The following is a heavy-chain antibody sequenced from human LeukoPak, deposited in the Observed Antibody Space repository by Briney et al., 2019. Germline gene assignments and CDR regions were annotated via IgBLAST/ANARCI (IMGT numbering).Heavy chain of an antibody. D-gene: IGHD5-24*01. CDR2: IYSGGST. Sequence: AGGSLRLSCAASEFSVGSNYMTWVRQAPGKGLEWVSLIYSGGSTYYADSVKGRFTISRDNSKNTLYLQMNSLRAEDTAVYYCAREVNYFDAFDIWGQGTMVTVSS. J-gene: IGHJ3*02. CDR3: AREVNYFDAFDI. CDR1: EFSVGSNY. V-gene: IGHV3-66*01.